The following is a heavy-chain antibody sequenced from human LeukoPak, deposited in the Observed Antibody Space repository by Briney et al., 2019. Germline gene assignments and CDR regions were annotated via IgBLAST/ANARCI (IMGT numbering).Heavy chain of an antibody. D-gene: IGHD3-22*01. CDR2: IYTSGST. V-gene: IGHV4-4*07. CDR3: ARGFPYYYDSSGYYSPYYFDY. J-gene: IGHJ4*02. Sequence: PSETLSLTCTVSGGSISSYYWSWIRQPAGKGLEWIGRIYTSGSTNYNASLKSRVSMSVDTSKNQFSLKLSSVTAADTAVYYCARGFPYYYDSSGYYSPYYFDYWGQGTLVTVSS. CDR1: GGSISSYY.